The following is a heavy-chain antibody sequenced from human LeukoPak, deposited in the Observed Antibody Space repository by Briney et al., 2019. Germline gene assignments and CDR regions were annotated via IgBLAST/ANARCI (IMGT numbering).Heavy chain of an antibody. CDR3: AKGHLPGYSSGWYYFDY. CDR2: ISSDGSNK. J-gene: IGHJ4*02. CDR1: GFTVSSNY. V-gene: IGHV3-30*18. Sequence: GGSLRLSCAASGFTVSSNYMSWVRQAPGKGLEWVAVISSDGSNKYYADSVKGRFTISRDNTKNTLYVQMNSLRAEDTAVYYCAKGHLPGYSSGWYYFDYWGQGTLVTVSS. D-gene: IGHD6-19*01.